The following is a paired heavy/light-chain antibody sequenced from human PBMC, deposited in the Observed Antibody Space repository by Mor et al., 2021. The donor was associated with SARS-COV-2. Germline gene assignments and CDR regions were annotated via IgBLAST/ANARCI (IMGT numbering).Light chain of an antibody. Sequence: HSVLTQPPSVSGAPGQRVTISCTGSSSDIGAGYDVHWYQLLPGAAPRLLIFDNNKRPSGVPDRFSGSKSGTSASLAITGLQAEDEADYYCQSYDNTLSGFYVFGTGTRVSVL. CDR3: QSYDNTLSGFYV. CDR1: SSDIGAGYD. V-gene: IGLV1-40*01. J-gene: IGLJ1*01. CDR2: DNN.
Heavy chain of an antibody. V-gene: IGHV2-70*13. CDR1: GFSVRNSRMS. CDR2: IDPVDDT. J-gene: IGHJ4*02. Sequence: QVTLRESGPALVKPTDTLNLTCTFSGFSVRNSRMSLTWLRQPPGKALEWLALIDPVDDTFYSPSLKTRVTVSRGTSEDQVVLTMTNMDPMDTGTYYCARIQRFGEFSPYFDYWGQGTLVTVSA. CDR3: ARIQRFGEFSPYFDY. D-gene: IGHD3-10*01.